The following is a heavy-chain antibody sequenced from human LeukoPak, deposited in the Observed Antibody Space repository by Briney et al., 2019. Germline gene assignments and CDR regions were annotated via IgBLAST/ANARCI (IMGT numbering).Heavy chain of an antibody. V-gene: IGHV3-23*01. CDR2: ISGSGGGT. CDR1: GFTFSSYA. J-gene: IGHJ4*02. Sequence: SGGSLRLSCAASGFTFSSYAMSWVRQAPGKGLEWVSGISGSGGGTYYADSVKGRFAISRDNSKNTLSLQMNSLRAEDTAVYYCARAGGDGYSYFDYWGQGTLVTVSS. CDR3: ARAGGDGYSYFDY. D-gene: IGHD5-24*01.